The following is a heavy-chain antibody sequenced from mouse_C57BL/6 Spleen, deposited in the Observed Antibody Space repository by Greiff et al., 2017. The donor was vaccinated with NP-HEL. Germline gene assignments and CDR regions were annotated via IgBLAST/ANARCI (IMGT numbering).Heavy chain of an antibody. D-gene: IGHD1-1*01. CDR3: ARGGPTVVAEYYFDY. CDR2: INPNNGGT. CDR1: GYTFTDYN. Sequence: EVQLQESGPELVKPGASVKIPCKASGYTFTDYNMDWVKQSHGKSLEWIGDINPNNGGTIYNQKFKGKATLTVDKSSSTAYMELRSLTSEDTAVYYCARGGPTVVAEYYFDYWGQGTTLTVSS. V-gene: IGHV1-18*01. J-gene: IGHJ2*01.